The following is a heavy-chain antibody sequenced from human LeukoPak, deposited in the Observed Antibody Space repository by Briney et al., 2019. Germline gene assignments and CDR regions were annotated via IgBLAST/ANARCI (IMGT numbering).Heavy chain of an antibody. J-gene: IGHJ4*02. Sequence: ASVKVSCKASGYTFTSYGISWVQQAPGQGLEWMGWISAYNGNTNYAQKLQGRVTMTTDTSTSTAYMELRSLRSDDTAVYYCARERQRITIFGVVTDYFDYWGQGTLVTVSS. CDR3: ARERQRITIFGVVTDYFDY. V-gene: IGHV1-18*01. CDR2: ISAYNGNT. CDR1: GYTFTSYG. D-gene: IGHD3-3*01.